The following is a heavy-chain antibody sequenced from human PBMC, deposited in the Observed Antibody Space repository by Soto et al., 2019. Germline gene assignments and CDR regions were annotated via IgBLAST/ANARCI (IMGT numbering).Heavy chain of an antibody. Sequence: SVKVSCKASGGTFSGYAISWVRQAPGQGLEWMGGIIPIFGTANYAQKFQGRVTITADQSTSTAYMELSSLRSEDTAVYYCARDNSQSYGPQAASSCFHPCGQRTPVTVSS. V-gene: IGHV1-69*13. CDR1: GGTFSGYA. J-gene: IGHJ5*02. D-gene: IGHD2-15*01. CDR2: IIPIFGTA. CDR3: ARDNSQSYGPQAASSCFHP.